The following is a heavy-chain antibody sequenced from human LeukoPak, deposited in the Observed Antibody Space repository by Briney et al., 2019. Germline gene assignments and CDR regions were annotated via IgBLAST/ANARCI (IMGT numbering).Heavy chain of an antibody. Sequence: PSETLSLTCTVSGGSISSGGYYWSWIRQPPGKGLEWIGYIYYSGSTYYNPSLKSRVTISVDTSKNQFSLKLSSVTAADTAVYYCARTIITMISNWFDPWGQGTLVTVSS. CDR1: GGSISSGGYY. D-gene: IGHD3-22*01. CDR3: ARTIITMISNWFDP. J-gene: IGHJ5*02. V-gene: IGHV4-30-4*01. CDR2: IYYSGST.